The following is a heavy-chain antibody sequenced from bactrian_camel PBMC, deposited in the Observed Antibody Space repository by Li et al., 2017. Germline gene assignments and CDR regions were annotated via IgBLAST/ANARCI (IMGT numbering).Heavy chain of an antibody. CDR2: FRLDGLI. Sequence: HVQLVESGGGSVQAGGSLNLSCVVSGYSFSTFGMGWYRRALGNERELVSSFRLDGLIVYADSVKGRFTISRDGKYNSANLEMNSLKTEDTAVYYCVRSVAVTGCFGYWGQGTQVTVS. CDR3: VRSVAVTGCFGY. V-gene: IGHV3S53*01. J-gene: IGHJ6*01. CDR1: GYSFSTFG. D-gene: IGHD8*01.